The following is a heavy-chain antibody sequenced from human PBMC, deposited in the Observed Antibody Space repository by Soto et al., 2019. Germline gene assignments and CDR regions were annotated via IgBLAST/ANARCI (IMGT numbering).Heavy chain of an antibody. CDR2: IYYSGII. CDR1: GGFINSGDYY. D-gene: IGHD6-6*01. Sequence: QVQLQESGPGVVKPSQTLSLTCTVSGGFINSGDYYWSWIRQPPGKGLEWIAYIYYSGIIYYNPSLKIRISISSDTTKNQFSLKLNSGTAPVTAVDYGAREVGEVDYSNSSDAFDIWGRGTMVTVSS. CDR3: AREVGEVDYSNSSDAFDI. V-gene: IGHV4-30-4*01. J-gene: IGHJ3*02.